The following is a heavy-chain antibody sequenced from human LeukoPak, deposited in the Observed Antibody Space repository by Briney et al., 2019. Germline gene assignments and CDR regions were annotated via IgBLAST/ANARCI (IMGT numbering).Heavy chain of an antibody. Sequence: PSETLSLTCAVSGASISSFFCNWVRQPPGKGLEWIGYIYKSENTNYNPSLKSRVTISGDTSKNEFSLKLTSVTAADTAEYYCVKGEGWRPDYWGQGTLVTVSS. CDR1: GASISSFF. J-gene: IGHJ4*01. V-gene: IGHV4-59*01. CDR3: VKGEGWRPDY. CDR2: IYKSENT. D-gene: IGHD5-24*01.